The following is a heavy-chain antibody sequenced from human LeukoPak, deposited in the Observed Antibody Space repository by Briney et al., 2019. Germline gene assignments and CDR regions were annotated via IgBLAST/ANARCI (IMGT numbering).Heavy chain of an antibody. CDR2: INWNGGST. J-gene: IGHJ4*02. V-gene: IGHV3-20*04. Sequence: GGSLRLSCAASGFTFDDYGMSWVRQAPGKGLEWVSGINWNGGSTGYADSVKGRFTISRDNAKNSPYLQMNSLRAEDTALYYCARDSTAFGVVHSSDYWGQGTLVTVSS. D-gene: IGHD3-3*01. CDR3: ARDSTAFGVVHSSDY. CDR1: GFTFDDYG.